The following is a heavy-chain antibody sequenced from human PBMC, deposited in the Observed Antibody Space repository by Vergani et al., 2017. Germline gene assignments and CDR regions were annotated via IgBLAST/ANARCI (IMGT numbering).Heavy chain of an antibody. CDR3: ARDQVEWLVLYGMDV. D-gene: IGHD6-19*01. J-gene: IGHJ6*02. Sequence: QVQLVESGGGVVQPGRSLRLSCAASGFTFSSYGMHWVRQAPGKGLEWVAVIWYDGSNKYYADSVKGRFTISRDNSKNTLYLQMNSLRAEDTAVYYCARDQVEWLVLYGMDVWGQGTTVTVYS. CDR2: IWYDGSNK. CDR1: GFTFSSYG. V-gene: IGHV3-33*01.